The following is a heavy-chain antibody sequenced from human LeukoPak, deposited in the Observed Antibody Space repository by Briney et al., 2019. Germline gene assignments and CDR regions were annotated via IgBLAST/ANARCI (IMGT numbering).Heavy chain of an antibody. J-gene: IGHJ3*02. CDR3: ARDRVRFLEWFSDAFDI. CDR2: IIPILGIA. Sequence: ASVKVSCKASGGTFSSYTISWVRQAPGQGLEWMGRIIPILGIANYAQKFQGRVTITADKSTSTAYMELSSLRSEDTAVYYCARDRVRFLEWFSDAFDIWGQGTMVTVSS. V-gene: IGHV1-69*04. CDR1: GGTFSSYT. D-gene: IGHD3-3*01.